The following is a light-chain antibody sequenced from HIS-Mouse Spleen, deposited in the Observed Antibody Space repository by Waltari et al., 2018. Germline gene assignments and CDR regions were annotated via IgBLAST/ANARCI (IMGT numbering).Light chain of an antibody. J-gene: IGLJ2*01. Sequence: QSALTQPASVSGSPGQSITISCTGTSSDVGSYNLVSWYQQHPGKAPNLMIYEGSKRPSGVSNRFSGSKSGNTASLTISGLQAEDEADYYCCSYAGSSPYVVFGGGTKLTVL. CDR1: SSDVGSYNL. CDR3: CSYAGSSPYVV. CDR2: EGS. V-gene: IGLV2-23*01.